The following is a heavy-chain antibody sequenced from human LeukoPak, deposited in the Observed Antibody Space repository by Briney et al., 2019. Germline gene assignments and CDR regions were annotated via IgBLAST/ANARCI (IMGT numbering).Heavy chain of an antibody. Sequence: GPVKVSCKASGYTFTSYDINWVRQATGQGLEWMGWMNPNSGNTGYAQKFQGRVTMTRNTSTSTAYMELRSLRSDDTAVYYCARDRRSSGWYGEFDYWGQGTLVTVSS. V-gene: IGHV1-8*01. CDR1: GYTFTSYD. D-gene: IGHD6-19*01. CDR3: ARDRRSSGWYGEFDY. CDR2: MNPNSGNT. J-gene: IGHJ4*02.